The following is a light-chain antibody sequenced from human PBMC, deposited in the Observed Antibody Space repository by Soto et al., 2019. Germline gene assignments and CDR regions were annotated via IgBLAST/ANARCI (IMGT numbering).Light chain of an antibody. CDR2: EVS. CDR3: SSYTSSSTVV. J-gene: IGLJ2*01. Sequence: QSALTQPASVSGSPGQSITISCTGTSSDVGGYNYVSWYQQHPGKAPKLMIFEVSNRPSGVSNRFSGSKSGNTASLTISGLQAEDEADYYCSSYTSSSTVVFGGGTQPDRP. V-gene: IGLV2-14*01. CDR1: SSDVGGYNY.